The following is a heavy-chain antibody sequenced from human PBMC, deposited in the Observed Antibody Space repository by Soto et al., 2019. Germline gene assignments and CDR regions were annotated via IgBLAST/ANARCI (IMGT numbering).Heavy chain of an antibody. Sequence: GSLRLSCAASGFTVSSNYMSWVRQAPGKGLEWVSVTYSGDTTYADSVKGRFTISRDNSKNTLYLQMNSLRAEDTAVYYCARDQNFWGQGTLVTVSS. CDR1: GFTVSSNY. CDR3: ARDQNF. J-gene: IGHJ4*02. CDR2: TYSGDTT. V-gene: IGHV3-53*01.